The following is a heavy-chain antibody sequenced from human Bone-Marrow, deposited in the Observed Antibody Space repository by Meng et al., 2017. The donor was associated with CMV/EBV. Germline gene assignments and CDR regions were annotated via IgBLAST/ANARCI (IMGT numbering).Heavy chain of an antibody. J-gene: IGHJ6*02. V-gene: IGHV3-53*01. Sequence: GESLKISCTASGFTFGDYAMSWVRQAPGKGLEWVSVIYPAGSTYYADSVKGRFTISRDSSKNTLHLQMNSLRAEDTAVYYCARVSGSYYYFGMDVWGQGTTVTVSS. CDR3: ARVSGSYYYFGMDV. CDR2: IYPAGST. CDR1: GFTFGDYA. D-gene: IGHD1-26*01.